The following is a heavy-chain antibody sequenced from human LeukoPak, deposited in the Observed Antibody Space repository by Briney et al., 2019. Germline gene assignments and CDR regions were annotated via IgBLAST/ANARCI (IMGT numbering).Heavy chain of an antibody. D-gene: IGHD2-15*01. J-gene: IGHJ4*02. CDR3: NRWHISGVSYSNV. Sequence: GRSLRLSCTASGFTFGEYSMSWVRQAPGKGLEWVGFIRKQDGTTEYAASVRGRFTISRDESNRIAHLQMNSLKTEDTAVYHCNRWHISGVSYSNVWGQGTLVTVSS. CDR1: GFTFGEYS. CDR2: IRKQDGTT. V-gene: IGHV3-49*04.